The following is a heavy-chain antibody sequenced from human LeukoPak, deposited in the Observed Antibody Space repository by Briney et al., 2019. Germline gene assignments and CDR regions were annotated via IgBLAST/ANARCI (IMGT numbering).Heavy chain of an antibody. Sequence: GGSLRLSCAASGFTFSSYGMHWVRQAPGKGLEWVAVISYDGSNEYYADSVKGRFTISRDNSKNTLYLQMNSLRAEDTAVYYCAKDYIAAAGSDYWGQGTLVTVSS. CDR3: AKDYIAAAGSDY. J-gene: IGHJ4*02. D-gene: IGHD6-13*01. V-gene: IGHV3-30*18. CDR2: ISYDGSNE. CDR1: GFTFSSYG.